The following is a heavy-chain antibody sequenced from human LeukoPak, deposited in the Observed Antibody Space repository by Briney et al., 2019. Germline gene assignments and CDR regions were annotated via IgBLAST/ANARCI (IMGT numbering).Heavy chain of an antibody. V-gene: IGHV1-8*01. CDR3: ARLRWRRYFDWLSRGMDV. J-gene: IGHJ6*02. CDR1: GYTFTSYD. CDR2: MNPNSGNT. Sequence: ASVKVSCKASGYTFTSYDINWVRQATGQGLEWMGWMNPNSGNTGYAQKFQGRVTMTRNTSISTAYMELSSLRSEDTAVYYCARLRWRRYFDWLSRGMDVWGQGTTVTVSS. D-gene: IGHD3-9*01.